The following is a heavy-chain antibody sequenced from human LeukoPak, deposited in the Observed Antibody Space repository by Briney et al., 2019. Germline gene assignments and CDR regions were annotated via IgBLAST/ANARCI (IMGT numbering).Heavy chain of an antibody. D-gene: IGHD5-18*01. Sequence: PSETLSLTCTVSGVSISSSNSYWGWIRQPPGKGLEWIGSIYYTGNTYYNASLKSRVTISVDTSKNQFSLKLSSVTAADTAVYYCARGRRLGWYSYGPITYYFDYWGQGTLVTVSS. CDR2: IYYTGNT. V-gene: IGHV4-39*07. J-gene: IGHJ4*02. CDR3: ARGRRLGWYSYGPITYYFDY. CDR1: GVSISSSNSY.